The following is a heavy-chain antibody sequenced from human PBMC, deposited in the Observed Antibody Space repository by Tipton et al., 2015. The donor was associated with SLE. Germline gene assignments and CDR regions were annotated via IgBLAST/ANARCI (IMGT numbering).Heavy chain of an antibody. CDR3: ARVRVFGVVMYFDY. J-gene: IGHJ4*02. Sequence: LRLSCTVSGGSISSGSYYWSWIRQPAGKGLEWIGHIYTSGSTNYNPSLKSRVTISVDTSKNQFSLKLSSVTAADTAVYYCARVRVFGVVMYFDYWGQGTLVTVSS. CDR2: IYTSGST. V-gene: IGHV4-61*09. D-gene: IGHD3-3*01. CDR1: GGSISSGSYY.